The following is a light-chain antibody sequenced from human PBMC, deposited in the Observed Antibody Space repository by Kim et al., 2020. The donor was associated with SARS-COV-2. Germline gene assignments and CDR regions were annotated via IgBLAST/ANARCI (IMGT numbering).Light chain of an antibody. Sequence: TPSAAVGDRLTIACGASQSISSWLAWYQQKPGNAPKLLIYDASSLESGVPSRLSGSGSGTEFTLTISSLQPDDFATYYCQQYNSYTFGQGTKLEIK. J-gene: IGKJ2*01. CDR1: QSISSW. CDR2: DAS. V-gene: IGKV1-5*01. CDR3: QQYNSYT.